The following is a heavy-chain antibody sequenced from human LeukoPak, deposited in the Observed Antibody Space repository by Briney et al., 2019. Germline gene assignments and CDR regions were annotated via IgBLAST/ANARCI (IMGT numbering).Heavy chain of an antibody. D-gene: IGHD1-26*01. CDR2: INHSGST. V-gene: IGHV4-34*01. J-gene: IGHJ4*02. CDR1: GGSFSGYY. Sequence: PSETLSLTCAVYGGSFSGYYWSWIRQPPGKGLEWIGEINHSGSTNYNPSLKSRVTISVDTSKNQFSLKLTSVTAADTAVYYCARHRGGGSYYFRGKDHFDYWGQGTLVTVSS. CDR3: ARHRGGGSYYFRGKDHFDY.